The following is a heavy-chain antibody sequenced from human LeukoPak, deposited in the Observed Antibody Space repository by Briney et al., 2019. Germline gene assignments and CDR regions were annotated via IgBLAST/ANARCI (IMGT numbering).Heavy chain of an antibody. Sequence: PGGSLRLSCAASGFTFSSYAMSWVRQAPGKGLEWVSVISGGGSSTNYADSVKGRFTISRDNSENTLYLQMNSLRAEDTAVYYCACRPSDISYYGVFDYWGQGTLVTVSS. CDR3: ACRPSDISYYGVFDY. V-gene: IGHV3-23*01. CDR1: GFTFSSYA. D-gene: IGHD3-22*01. J-gene: IGHJ4*02. CDR2: ISGGGSST.